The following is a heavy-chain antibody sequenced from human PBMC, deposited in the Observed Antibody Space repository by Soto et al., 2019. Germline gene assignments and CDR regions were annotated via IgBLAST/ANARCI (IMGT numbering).Heavy chain of an antibody. J-gene: IGHJ4*02. D-gene: IGHD2-8*01. Sequence: SETLSLTCTVSGGSISSGGYYWSWIRQHPGKGLEWIGYIYYSGSTYTNPSLKSRVTISVDTSKNQFSLKLSSVTAADTAVYYCAREAEWQRYFDYWGQGTLVTVSS. CDR3: AREAEWQRYFDY. V-gene: IGHV4-31*03. CDR1: GGSISSGGYY. CDR2: IYYSGST.